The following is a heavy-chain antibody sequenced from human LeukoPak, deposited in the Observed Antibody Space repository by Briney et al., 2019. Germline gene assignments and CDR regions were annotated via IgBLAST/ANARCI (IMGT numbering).Heavy chain of an antibody. Sequence: ASVKVSYKVSGYTLTELSMHWVRQAPGKGLEWMGGFDPEDGETIYAQKFQGRVTMTEDTSTDTACMELSSLRSEDTAVYYCATSSITMIVVPHYQYYFDYWGQGTLVTVSS. J-gene: IGHJ4*02. V-gene: IGHV1-24*01. CDR3: ATSSITMIVVPHYQYYFDY. D-gene: IGHD3-22*01. CDR1: GYTLTELS. CDR2: FDPEDGET.